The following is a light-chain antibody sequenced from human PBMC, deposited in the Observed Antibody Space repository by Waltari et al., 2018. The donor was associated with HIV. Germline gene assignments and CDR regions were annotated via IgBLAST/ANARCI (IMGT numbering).Light chain of an antibody. J-gene: IGLJ3*02. CDR3: AAWDDRLTGWV. CDR1: SSNIGTNH. CDR2: STS. V-gene: IGLV1-44*01. Sequence: QSVLTQSPSASGTPGQRVTLACSGRSSNIGTNHVTWYQQLPETAPKLLIYSTSQRPSGVPDRFSGSKAGTSASLAISGLQSEDEADYFCAAWDDRLTGWVFGGGTKLTVL.